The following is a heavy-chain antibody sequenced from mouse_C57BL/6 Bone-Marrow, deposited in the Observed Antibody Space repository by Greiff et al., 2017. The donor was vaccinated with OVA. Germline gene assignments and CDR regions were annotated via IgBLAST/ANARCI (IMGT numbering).Heavy chain of an antibody. CDR3: ARYSSGPSAWFAY. CDR2: ISYDGSN. V-gene: IGHV3-6*01. Sequence: VQLKESGPGLVKPSQSLSLPCSVTGYSITSGYYWNWIRQFPGNQLEWMGNISYDGSNTYNPSLTNLISINRDTSKHQFFLKLNTVTTEDTATYYCARYSSGPSAWFAYWGQGTLVTVSA. D-gene: IGHD3-2*02. CDR1: GYSITSGYY. J-gene: IGHJ3*01.